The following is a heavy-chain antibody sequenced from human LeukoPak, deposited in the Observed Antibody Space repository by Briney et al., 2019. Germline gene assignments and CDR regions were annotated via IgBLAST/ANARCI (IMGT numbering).Heavy chain of an antibody. CDR1: GGSISSYY. CDR2: IYYSGST. Sequence: SETLSLTCTVSGGSISSYYWSWIRQPPGKGLEWIGYIYYSGSTNYNPSLKSRVTISVDTSKNQFSLKLSSVTAAVTAVYYCAREVRTRIDYWGQGTLVTVSS. D-gene: IGHD2-15*01. V-gene: IGHV4-59*01. J-gene: IGHJ4*02. CDR3: AREVRTRIDY.